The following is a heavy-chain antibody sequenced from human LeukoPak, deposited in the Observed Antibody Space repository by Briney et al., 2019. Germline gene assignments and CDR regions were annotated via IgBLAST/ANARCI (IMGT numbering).Heavy chain of an antibody. CDR2: IYYNGET. CDR1: GGSVSTSSYD. CDR3: ARVYDILTDADFDY. D-gene: IGHD3-9*01. Sequence: PSETLCLTCTVFGGSVSTSSYDWGWIRQPPGKGLEWIGSIYYNGETYYNPSLKSRVTMSVDTSKNHFSLKLSSVTAADTAVYYCARVYDILTDADFDYWGQGTLVTVSS. V-gene: IGHV4-39*02. J-gene: IGHJ4*02.